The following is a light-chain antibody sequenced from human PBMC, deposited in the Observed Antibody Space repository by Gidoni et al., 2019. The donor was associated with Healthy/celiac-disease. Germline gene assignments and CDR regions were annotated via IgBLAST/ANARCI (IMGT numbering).Light chain of an antibody. Sequence: QSALTQHPSASGSPGQSVTISCTGTSSDVGGYHYVSWYQQPPGKAPKLMIYEVSKRPSGVPDRFSGSKSGNTASLTVSGLQAEDEADYYCSSYAGSNNWDVVFGGGTKLTVL. CDR3: SSYAGSNNWDVV. CDR1: SSDVGGYHY. CDR2: EVS. J-gene: IGLJ2*01. V-gene: IGLV2-8*01.